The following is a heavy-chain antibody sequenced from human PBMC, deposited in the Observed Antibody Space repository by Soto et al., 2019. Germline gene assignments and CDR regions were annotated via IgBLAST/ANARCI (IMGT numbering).Heavy chain of an antibody. Sequence: PSETLSLTCTISGGSISSSAHYWGWIRQPPGKGLEWIGSIYYSGSTYYNPSLESRVTISADTSKNQFSLKLSSVTAADTAVYYCGRPSYDRTGYHGAFDVWGQGTMVTVSS. CDR2: IYYSGST. J-gene: IGHJ3*01. D-gene: IGHD3-22*01. CDR1: GGSISSSAHY. V-gene: IGHV4-39*01. CDR3: GRPSYDRTGYHGAFDV.